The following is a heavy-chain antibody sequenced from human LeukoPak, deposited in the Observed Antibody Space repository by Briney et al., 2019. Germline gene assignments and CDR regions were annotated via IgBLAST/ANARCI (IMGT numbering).Heavy chain of an antibody. CDR2: IYYSGST. Sequence: SETLSLTCTVSGGSISSYYWSWIRQPPGKGLEWIGYIYYSGSTNYNPSLKSRVTISVDTSKNQFSLKLSSVTAAATAVYYCARDRITMVRGVIIGYMDVWGKGTTVTISS. J-gene: IGHJ6*03. D-gene: IGHD3-10*01. V-gene: IGHV4-59*01. CDR3: ARDRITMVRGVIIGYMDV. CDR1: GGSISSYY.